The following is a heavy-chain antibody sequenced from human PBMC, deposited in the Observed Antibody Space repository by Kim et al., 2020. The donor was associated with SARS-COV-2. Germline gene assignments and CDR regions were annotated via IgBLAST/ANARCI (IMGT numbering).Heavy chain of an antibody. CDR3: AKDRFGSSWTFEY. CDR2: ISGSGGSP. V-gene: IGHV3-23*01. J-gene: IGHJ4*02. D-gene: IGHD6-13*01. CDR1: GFSFSSYA. Sequence: GGSLRLSCAASGFSFSSYAMSWVRQAPGKGLEWISTISGSGGSPYYADSVKGRFTISRDNSKNTLYLQMNSLRVEDTAIYYCAKDRFGSSWTFEYWGQG.